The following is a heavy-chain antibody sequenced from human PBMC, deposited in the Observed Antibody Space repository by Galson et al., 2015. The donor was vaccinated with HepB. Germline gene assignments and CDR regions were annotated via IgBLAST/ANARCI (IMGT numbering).Heavy chain of an antibody. CDR1: GYAFTNHY. CDR3: ARYRTDCATKFDC. Sequence: SVKVSCKASGYAFTNHYIHWVRQAPGQGLEWMGIINPNRGSTSYVQEIQGRVTMTGDTPTSTVYMELSSLRPDDTAVYYCARYRTDCATKFDCWGQGTLVTVSS. V-gene: IGHV1-46*01. J-gene: IGHJ4*02. D-gene: IGHD2-21*01. CDR2: INPNRGST.